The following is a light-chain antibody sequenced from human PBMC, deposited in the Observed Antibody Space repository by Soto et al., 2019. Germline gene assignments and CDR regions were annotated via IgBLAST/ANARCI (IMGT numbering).Light chain of an antibody. J-gene: IGLJ1*01. CDR2: DVT. V-gene: IGLV2-11*01. Sequence: QSALTQPRSVSGSPGQSVTISCTGTSSDVGGYNYVSWYQQHPGKAPKVMIYDVTKRPSEVPDRFSGSKSGNTASLTISGLQTEDEADYYCCSYAGSYSFVFGTGTKLTVL. CDR1: SSDVGGYNY. CDR3: CSYAGSYSFV.